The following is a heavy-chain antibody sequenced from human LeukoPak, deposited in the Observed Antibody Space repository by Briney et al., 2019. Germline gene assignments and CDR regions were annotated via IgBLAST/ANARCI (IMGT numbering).Heavy chain of an antibody. V-gene: IGHV4-38-2*02. CDR3: ARTPDYYDSSGYNY. CDR2: TYHSGGT. CDR1: GYSIRSGYY. Sequence: SETLSLTCTVSGYSIRSGYYWAWIRQPPGKGLEWIGSTYHSGGTDYNPSLKSRVSISVDTSKNQFSLQLNSLTAADTAVYYCARTPDYYDSSGYNYWGQGTLVTVSS. D-gene: IGHD3-22*01. J-gene: IGHJ4*02.